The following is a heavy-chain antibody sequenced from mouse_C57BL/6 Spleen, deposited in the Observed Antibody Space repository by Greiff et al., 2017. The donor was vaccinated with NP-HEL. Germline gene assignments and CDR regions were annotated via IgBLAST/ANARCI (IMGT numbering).Heavy chain of an antibody. D-gene: IGHD1-1*01. J-gene: IGHJ4*01. CDR2: IYPGDGDT. CDR1: GYAFSSYW. CDR3: ALYYYGLYAMDY. V-gene: IGHV1-80*01. Sequence: VQLQQSGAELVKPGASVKISCKASGYAFSSYWMNWVKQRPGKGLEWIGQIYPGDGDTNYNGKFKGKATLTADKSSSTAYMQLSSLTSEDSAVYFCALYYYGLYAMDYWGQGTSVTVSS.